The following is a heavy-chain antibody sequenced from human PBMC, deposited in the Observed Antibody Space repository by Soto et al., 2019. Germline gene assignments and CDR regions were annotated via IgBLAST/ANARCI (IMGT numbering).Heavy chain of an antibody. CDR3: AREGDVPYYYYGMDV. V-gene: IGHV1-18*01. CDR1: GYTFTSYG. Sequence: QVQLVQSGGEVRKPGASVTVSCKASGYTFTSYGISWVRQAPGQGLEWMGWISGYNGKTNYAQKVQDRVTMTTDTSRSTVYLELRRLRFDDTAVYYCAREGDVPYYYYGMDVWGQGTTVTVSS. D-gene: IGHD2-21*02. J-gene: IGHJ6*02. CDR2: ISGYNGKT.